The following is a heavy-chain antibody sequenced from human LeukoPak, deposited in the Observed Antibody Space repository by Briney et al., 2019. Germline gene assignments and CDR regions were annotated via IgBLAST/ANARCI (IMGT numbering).Heavy chain of an antibody. CDR3: ARGWSSGWYRNDY. CDR1: GGSISNYY. D-gene: IGHD6-19*01. Sequence: SETLSLTCTVSGGSISNYYWSWIRQPPGKGLEWIGYIYYSGSTTYNPSLKSRVTISVDTSKNQFSLKLSSVTAADTAVYYCARGWSSGWYRNDYWGQGTLVTVSS. CDR2: IYYSGST. V-gene: IGHV4-59*01. J-gene: IGHJ4*02.